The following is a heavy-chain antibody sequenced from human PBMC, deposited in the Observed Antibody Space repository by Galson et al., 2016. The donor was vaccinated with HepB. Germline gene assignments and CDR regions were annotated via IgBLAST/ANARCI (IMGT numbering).Heavy chain of an antibody. CDR1: GSTFSSYE. D-gene: IGHD6-19*01. V-gene: IGHV3-48*03. CDR2: ISSGGGTI. Sequence: SLRLSCAASGSTFSSYEMNWVRQAPGKGLEWLSYISSGGGTIYYAGSVKGRFTISRDNAKKSLYLQMNSLGAKDTAVYYCARMRYSSGWLDGFDIWGQGTMVTVSS. J-gene: IGHJ3*02. CDR3: ARMRYSSGWLDGFDI.